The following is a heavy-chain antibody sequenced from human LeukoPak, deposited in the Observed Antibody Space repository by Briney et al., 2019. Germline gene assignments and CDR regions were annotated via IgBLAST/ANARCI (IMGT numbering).Heavy chain of an antibody. J-gene: IGHJ4*02. CDR1: GFTFSSYA. V-gene: IGHV3-23*01. CDR3: AKGYDFWSGYYRGYYFDY. D-gene: IGHD3-3*01. CDR2: ISGSGGST. Sequence: PGGSLRLSCAASGFTFSSYAMSWVRQAPGKGLEWVSAISGSGGSTYYADSVKGRFTISRDNSKNTLYLQMNSLRAEDTAVYYCAKGYDFWSGYYRGYYFDYWGQGTLVTVSS.